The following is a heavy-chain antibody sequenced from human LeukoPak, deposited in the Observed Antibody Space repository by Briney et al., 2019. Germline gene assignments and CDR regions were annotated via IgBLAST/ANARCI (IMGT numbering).Heavy chain of an antibody. J-gene: IGHJ5*02. D-gene: IGHD3-22*01. CDR2: INHSGST. V-gene: IGHV4-34*01. CDR3: ARRGWPYYYDSTGKKNWFDP. CDR1: GGSFSGCY. Sequence: SETLSLTCAVYGGSFSGCYWSWIRQPPGKGLEWIGEINHSGSTNYNPSLKSRVTISVDTSKNQFSLKLSSVTAADTAVYYCARRGWPYYYDSTGKKNWFDPWGQGTLVTVSS.